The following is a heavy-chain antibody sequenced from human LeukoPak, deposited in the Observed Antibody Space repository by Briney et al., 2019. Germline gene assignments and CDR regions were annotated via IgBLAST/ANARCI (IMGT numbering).Heavy chain of an antibody. J-gene: IGHJ4*02. Sequence: GESLRLSCTASGFTFRTYAMTWVRQAPGKGLEWISSMGSGSSYIYYADSVRGRFTISRDNAKHSLSLEMNNLRAEDTAMYYCARDRPTGASRVFVVEWGQGTLVTVSS. CDR1: GFTFRTYA. V-gene: IGHV3-21*01. CDR2: MGSGSSYI. D-gene: IGHD2-15*01. CDR3: ARDRPTGASRVFVVE.